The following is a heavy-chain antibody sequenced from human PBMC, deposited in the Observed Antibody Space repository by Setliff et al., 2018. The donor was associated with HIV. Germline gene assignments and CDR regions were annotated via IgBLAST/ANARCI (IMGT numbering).Heavy chain of an antibody. V-gene: IGHV1-18*01. J-gene: IGHJ3*02. CDR3: ASIVGATGGAFDI. CDR1: GYTFTSYG. CDR2: ISAYNDNT. D-gene: IGHD1-26*01. Sequence: ASVKVSCKASGYTFTSYGISWVRQAPGQGLEWMGWISAYNDNTNYAQKLQGRVTMTTDTSTSTASMEVRSRRSDDTAVYYCASIVGATGGAFDIWGQGTMVTVSS.